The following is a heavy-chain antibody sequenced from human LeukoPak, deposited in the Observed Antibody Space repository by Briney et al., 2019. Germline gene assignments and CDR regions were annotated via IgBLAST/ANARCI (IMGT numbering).Heavy chain of an antibody. J-gene: IGHJ6*02. CDR1: GFTFSSYA. V-gene: IGHV3-23*01. CDR2: ISGSGGST. CDR3: AKVSNPRPFYYYYYGMDV. Sequence: GGSLRLSCAASGFTFSSYAMSWVRQAPGKGLEWVSPISGSGGSTYYADSVKGRFTISRDNSKNTLYLQMNSLRAEDTAVYYCAKVSNPRPFYYYYYGMDVWGQGTTVTVSS.